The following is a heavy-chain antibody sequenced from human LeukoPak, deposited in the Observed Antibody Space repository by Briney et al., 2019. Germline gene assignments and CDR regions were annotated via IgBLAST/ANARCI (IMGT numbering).Heavy chain of an antibody. V-gene: IGHV1-2*02. CDR2: INPNSGGT. J-gene: IGHJ6*03. CDR1: GYTFTGYY. CDR3: ARSGGYSSSWYDYYYYMDV. D-gene: IGHD6-13*01. Sequence: ASVKVSCKASGYTFTGYYMHWVRQAPGQGLEWMGWINPNSGGTNYAQKFQGRVTMTRDTSISTAYMELSRLRSDDTAVYYCARSGGYSSSWYDYYYYMDVWGKGTTVTISS.